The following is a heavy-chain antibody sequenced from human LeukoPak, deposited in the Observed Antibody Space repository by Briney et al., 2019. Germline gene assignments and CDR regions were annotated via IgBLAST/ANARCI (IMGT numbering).Heavy chain of an antibody. D-gene: IGHD3-10*01. CDR2: IYYSGST. V-gene: IGHV4-59*01. CDR1: NGSISSDH. Sequence: SETLSLTCTVSNGSISSDHWTWIRQPPGKGLEWIGYIYYSGSTKYNPSLESRATISLDTSRNQFSLKLTSMSAADTAVYYCARLTTRPGGIRPLIMDFWGQGTLVTVSS. J-gene: IGHJ4*02. CDR3: ARLTTRPGGIRPLIMDF.